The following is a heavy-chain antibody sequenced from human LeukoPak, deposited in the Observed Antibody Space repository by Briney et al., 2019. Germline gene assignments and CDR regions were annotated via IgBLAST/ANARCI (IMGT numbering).Heavy chain of an antibody. J-gene: IGHJ4*02. CDR2: IYRSGST. Sequence: SETLSLTCDVSGYSISSGYYWAWIRQSPGKGLEWIGNIYRSGSTYYNPSLKSQVSISVDTSKDQFSLKLRSVTAADTAVYYCARHSVVAVVKSDSPGGFFDYWGQGTLVTVSS. D-gene: IGHD2-15*01. CDR3: ARHSVVAVVKSDSPGGFFDY. CDR1: GYSISSGYY. V-gene: IGHV4-38-2*01.